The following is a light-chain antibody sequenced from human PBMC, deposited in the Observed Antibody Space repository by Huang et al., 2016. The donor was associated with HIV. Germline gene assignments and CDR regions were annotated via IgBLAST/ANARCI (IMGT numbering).Light chain of an antibody. CDR3: QQYYSTPYT. Sequence: DIVMTQSPDSLAVSLGARATITCKSSQSLLYGSKMKNYLAWYQQKPGQAPKLLIYWASTLESGVPDRFSGSGSGTDFTLTISSLQAEDVAVYYCQQYYSTPYTFGQGTKLEI. J-gene: IGKJ2*01. V-gene: IGKV4-1*01. CDR2: WAS. CDR1: QSLLYGSKMKNY.